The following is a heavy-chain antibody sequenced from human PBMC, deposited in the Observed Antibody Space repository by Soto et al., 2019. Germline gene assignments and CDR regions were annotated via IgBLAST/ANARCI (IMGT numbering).Heavy chain of an antibody. J-gene: IGHJ4*02. D-gene: IGHD7-27*01. CDR3: ARDRSNWAFDF. CDR2: VYYSGST. Sequence: QVQLQESGPGLVKPSQTLSLTCTVSGGSISSSGYYWSWIRQHPGKGLEWIGYVYYSGSTYYNPSPKSRVTISVDTSKNQFSRKLNSVTGADTAVYYCARDRSNWAFDFWGQGTLVTVSS. V-gene: IGHV4-31*03. CDR1: GGSISSSGYY.